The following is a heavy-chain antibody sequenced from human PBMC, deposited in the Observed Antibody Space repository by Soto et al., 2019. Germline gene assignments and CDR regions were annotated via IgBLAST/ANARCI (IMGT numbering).Heavy chain of an antibody. Sequence: ASVKVSCKASGYTFTSYALHWVRQAPGQRLEWMGWVNAGNGYTKYSQNFQGRVTITRDTSATTSYMELSGLRSEDTAVYYCARPLYADYFDYWGQGTLVPVSS. J-gene: IGHJ4*02. D-gene: IGHD4-17*01. CDR2: VNAGNGYT. CDR3: ARPLYADYFDY. CDR1: GYTFTSYA. V-gene: IGHV1-3*01.